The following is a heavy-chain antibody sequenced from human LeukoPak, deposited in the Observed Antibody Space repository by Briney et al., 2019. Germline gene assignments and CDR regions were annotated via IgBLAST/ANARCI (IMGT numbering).Heavy chain of an antibody. CDR3: ARERYNTGWYSDY. Sequence: SETLSLTCTVSGGSISGDYGSWIRQPAGKGREWIGRIYSSGRPNYNTSLKSRVPMSVDTPKKQFSLKLSFVTAADPAVYFCARERYNTGWYSDYWGQGTLVTVSS. J-gene: IGHJ4*02. CDR1: GGSISGDY. CDR2: IYSSGRP. V-gene: IGHV4-4*07. D-gene: IGHD6-19*01.